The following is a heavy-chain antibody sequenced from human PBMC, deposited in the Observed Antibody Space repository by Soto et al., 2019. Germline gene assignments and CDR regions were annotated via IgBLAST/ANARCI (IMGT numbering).Heavy chain of an antibody. D-gene: IGHD3-10*01. V-gene: IGHV1-46*03. CDR1: GYSFTVYH. CDR2: INPSGGST. J-gene: IGHJ5*02. CDR3: ARAPHYYGSGGP. Sequence: GASVKVSCKASGYSFTVYHMHWVRQAPGQGLEWMGIINPSGGSTSYAQKFQGRVTMTRDTSTSTVYMELSSLRSEDTAVYYCARAPHYYGSGGPWGQGTLVTVSS.